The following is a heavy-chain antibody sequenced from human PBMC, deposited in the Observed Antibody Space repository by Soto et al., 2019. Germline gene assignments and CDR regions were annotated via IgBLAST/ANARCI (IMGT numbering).Heavy chain of an antibody. CDR3: AKGGPDGFCSGGRCYFDY. Sequence: EVQLVESGGGLVQPGSSLRLSCAASGFTFDDYAMHWVRRVPGKGLEWVSSISWNSNIIGYADTVKGRFPISRDNAKNSLYLQMNSLRPEDTALYYCAKGGPDGFCSGGRCYFDYWGQGTLVTVSS. V-gene: IGHV3-9*01. CDR2: ISWNSNII. CDR1: GFTFDDYA. D-gene: IGHD2-15*01. J-gene: IGHJ4*02.